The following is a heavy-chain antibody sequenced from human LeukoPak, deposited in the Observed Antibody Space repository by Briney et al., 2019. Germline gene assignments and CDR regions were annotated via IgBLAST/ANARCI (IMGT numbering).Heavy chain of an antibody. V-gene: IGHV1-69*01. D-gene: IGHD3-10*01. CDR3: ATENYYGSGSYFDY. CDR2: IIPIFGTA. Sequence: SVKVSCKASGGTFSSYAISWVRQAPGQGLEWMGGIIPIFGTANYAQKFQGRVTITADESTSTAYMELSSLRSEDTAVYYCATENYYGSGSYFDYWGQGTLVTVSS. J-gene: IGHJ4*02. CDR1: GGTFSSYA.